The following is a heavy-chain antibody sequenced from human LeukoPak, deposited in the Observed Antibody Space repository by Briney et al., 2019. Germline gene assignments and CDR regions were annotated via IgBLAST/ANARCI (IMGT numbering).Heavy chain of an antibody. CDR2: ISGSGGST. CDR3: AKGRDYGGNLALFDY. CDR1: GFTFSSYA. D-gene: IGHD4-23*01. J-gene: IGHJ4*02. Sequence: PGGSLRLSCAASGFTFSSYAMSWVRQAPGKGLEWVSAISGSGGSTYYADSVKGRFTISRDNSKNTLYLQMNSLRAEDTAVYYCAKGRDYGGNLALFDYWGQGTLVTVSS. V-gene: IGHV3-23*01.